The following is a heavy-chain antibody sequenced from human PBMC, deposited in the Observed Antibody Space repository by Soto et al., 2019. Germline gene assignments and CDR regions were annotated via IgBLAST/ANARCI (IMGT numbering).Heavy chain of an antibody. CDR1: GGSISIGDYY. V-gene: IGHV4-30-4*01. D-gene: IGHD2-2*01. CDR3: AREDSIIIPAVSDF. Sequence: PSETLSLTCTVSGGSISIGDYYWSCIRQPPGKGLEWIGYIYYSGSTYYNPSLKSRVTISVDNAKNSVSLQMNTLRVEDTAVYYCAREDSIIIPAVSDFWGQGTLVTVSS. J-gene: IGHJ4*02. CDR2: IYYSGST.